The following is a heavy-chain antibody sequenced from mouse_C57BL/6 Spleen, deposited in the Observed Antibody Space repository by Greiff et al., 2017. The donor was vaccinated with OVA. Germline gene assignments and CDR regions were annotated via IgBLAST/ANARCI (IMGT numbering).Heavy chain of an antibody. CDR3: ASEGGYDGGFAY. J-gene: IGHJ3*01. V-gene: IGHV2-6*01. Sequence: VKVVESGPGLVAPSQSLSITCTVSGFSLTSYGVDWVRQSPGKGLEWLGVIWGVGSTNYNSALKSRLSISKDNSKSQVFLKMNSLQTDDTAMYYCASEGGYDGGFAYWGQGTLVTVSA. D-gene: IGHD2-2*01. CDR1: GFSLTSYG. CDR2: IWGVGST.